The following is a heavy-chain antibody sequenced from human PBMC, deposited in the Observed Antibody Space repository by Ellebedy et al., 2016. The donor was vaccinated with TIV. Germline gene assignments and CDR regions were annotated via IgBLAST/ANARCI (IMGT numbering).Heavy chain of an antibody. V-gene: IGHV4-39*01. J-gene: IGHJ4*02. CDR1: GVSISSTSYY. CDR3: AARRGYSYGYNNY. Sequence: MPSETLSLTCTVTGVSISSTSYYWVWIRQPPGKGLEWIGSIYYSGSTYYDPSLESRVTISVDTSKNQFSLKLTSVTAADTAVYYCAARRGYSYGYNNYWGQGTLVTVSS. CDR2: IYYSGST. D-gene: IGHD5-18*01.